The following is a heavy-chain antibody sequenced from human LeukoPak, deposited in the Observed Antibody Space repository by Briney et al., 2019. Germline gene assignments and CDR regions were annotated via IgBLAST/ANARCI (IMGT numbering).Heavy chain of an antibody. CDR3: ARSRRRDGYKPTPLDY. Sequence: GGSLRLSCAASGFTVSRNYMSWVRQAPGKGLEWVSVIYSGGTTYYADSVKGRFTISRDNSKNTLYLQMNSLRAEDTAVYYCARSRRRDGYKPTPLDYWGQGTLVTVSS. V-gene: IGHV3-53*01. J-gene: IGHJ4*02. CDR1: GFTVSRNY. CDR2: IYSGGTT. D-gene: IGHD5-24*01.